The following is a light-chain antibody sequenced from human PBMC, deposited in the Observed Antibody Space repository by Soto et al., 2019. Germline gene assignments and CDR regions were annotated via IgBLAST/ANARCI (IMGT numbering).Light chain of an antibody. CDR2: KTS. Sequence: DIQMTQSPSILSASVGDRVTITCRASQSISNWLAWYQQKPGKAPKLLIYKTSNLDSGVPSRFSGSGSGTEFSLTISSLQPDDFATYYCQQYKSFSLTFGGGTRVEVK. CDR3: QQYKSFSLT. CDR1: QSISNW. J-gene: IGKJ4*01. V-gene: IGKV1-5*03.